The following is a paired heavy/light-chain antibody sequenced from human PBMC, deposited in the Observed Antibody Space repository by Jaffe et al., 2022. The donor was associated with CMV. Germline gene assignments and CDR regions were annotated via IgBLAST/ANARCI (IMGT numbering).Light chain of an antibody. CDR3: SSYTSSPAYV. Sequence: QSALTQPASVSGSPGQSITISCTGTSSDVGGYNYVSWYQQHPGKAPKLMIYDVSNRPSGVSNRFSGSKSGNTASLTISGLQAEDEADYYCSSYTSSPAYVFGTGTKVTVL. CDR1: SSDVGGYNY. CDR2: DVS. V-gene: IGLV2-14*03. J-gene: IGLJ1*01.
Heavy chain of an antibody. D-gene: IGHD6-19*01. Sequence: EVQLVESGGGLVHPGGSLRLSCAASGFTFSSYWMSWVRQAPGKGLEWVANIKQDGSKKYYVDSVKGRFTISRDNAKNSVYLQMSTLRAEDTAVYYCARAHITVPGGDCWGQGTLVTVSS. CDR3: ARAHITVPGGDC. J-gene: IGHJ4*02. CDR2: IKQDGSKK. CDR1: GFTFSSYW. V-gene: IGHV3-7*01.